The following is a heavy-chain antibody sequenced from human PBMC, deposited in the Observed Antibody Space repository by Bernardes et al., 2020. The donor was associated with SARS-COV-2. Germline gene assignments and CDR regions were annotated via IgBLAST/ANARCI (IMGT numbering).Heavy chain of an antibody. J-gene: IGHJ4*02. Sequence: GGSLRLSCAASGFTFSRYEMNWVRQAPGKGLEWISYINTGGTTTYYADSVKGRFTISRDNAKNSLYLQVNSLRVEDTAIYFCARDRYAGYADLDYWGQGTLVTVSS. D-gene: IGHD5-12*01. V-gene: IGHV3-48*03. CDR1: GFTFSRYE. CDR2: INTGGTTT. CDR3: ARDRYAGYADLDY.